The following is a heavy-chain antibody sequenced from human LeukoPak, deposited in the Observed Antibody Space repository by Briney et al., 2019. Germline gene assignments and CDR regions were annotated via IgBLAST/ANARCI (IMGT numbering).Heavy chain of an antibody. Sequence: PGGSLRLSCAASGFTFNSYAMTWVRQAPGKGLEWLSIISGSGGSTYYVDSVKGRFTISRDNSKNTLYLQMNSLRAEDTAVYYCAKSFGYSRSWFDNWGQGTLVTVSS. CDR2: ISGSGGST. J-gene: IGHJ4*02. D-gene: IGHD6-13*01. V-gene: IGHV3-23*01. CDR1: GFTFNSYA. CDR3: AKSFGYSRSWFDN.